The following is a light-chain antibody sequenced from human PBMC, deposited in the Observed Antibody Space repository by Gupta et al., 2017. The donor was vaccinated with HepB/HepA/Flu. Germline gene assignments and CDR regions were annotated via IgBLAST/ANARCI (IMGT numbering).Light chain of an antibody. CDR2: NTN. Sequence: QSVVTQPPSASGPPGQRATISCSGSNSNVGSHNVKWFQQLPGRAPKLLIDNTNQRPSGVPDRFSGSKSGTSASLAIXGXQAEDEXDYFCGTWDNSLNAFVFGTGTKVTVL. J-gene: IGLJ1*01. CDR3: GTWDNSLNAFV. V-gene: IGLV1-44*01. CDR1: NSNVGSHN.